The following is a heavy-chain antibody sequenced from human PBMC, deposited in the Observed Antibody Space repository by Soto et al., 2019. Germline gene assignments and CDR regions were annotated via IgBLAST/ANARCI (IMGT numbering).Heavy chain of an antibody. V-gene: IGHV3-23*01. CDR2: ISGSGGST. CDR3: YYYDSSAYGNNWIDP. CDR1: GFTFSVYA. J-gene: IGHJ5*02. D-gene: IGHD3-22*01. Sequence: GGSLRLSCAASGFTFSVYAMSWVRQSPGKGLEWVSTISGSGGSTHYADSVKGRFAISRDNSKNTLFLQMNSLRAEDTAVYYCYYYDSSAYGNNWIDPWGQGTLVTVSS.